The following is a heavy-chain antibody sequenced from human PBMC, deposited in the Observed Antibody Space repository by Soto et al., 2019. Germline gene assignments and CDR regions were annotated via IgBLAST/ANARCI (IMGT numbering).Heavy chain of an antibody. CDR3: ARVVPFLEWLFSDTYYYYMDV. J-gene: IGHJ6*03. CDR1: GYTFTSYA. CDR2: INAGNGNT. D-gene: IGHD3-3*02. Sequence: GASVKVSCKASGYTFTSYAMHWVRQAPGQRLEWIGWINAGNGNTKYSQKFQGRVTITRDTSASTAYMELSSLRSEDTAVYYCARVVPFLEWLFSDTYYYYMDVWGKGTTVTVSS. V-gene: IGHV1-3*01.